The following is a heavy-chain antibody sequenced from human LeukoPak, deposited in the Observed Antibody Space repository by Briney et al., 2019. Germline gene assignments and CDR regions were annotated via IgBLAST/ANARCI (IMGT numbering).Heavy chain of an antibody. D-gene: IGHD3-10*01. CDR1: GGSISSGGYS. V-gene: IGHV4-30-4*07. J-gene: IGHJ4*02. CDR2: VFYSGTT. Sequence: PSETLSLTGTVSGGSISSGGYSWNWIRQPPGQGLEWIGCVFYSGTTYYNPSLKSRVSISVDTTKNQFSLKLSSVTAADTAVYYSARGEVRGVGIDYWGQGTLVTVSS. CDR3: ARGEVRGVGIDY.